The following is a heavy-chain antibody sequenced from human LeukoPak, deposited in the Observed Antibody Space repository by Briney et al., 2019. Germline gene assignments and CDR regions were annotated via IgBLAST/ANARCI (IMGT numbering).Heavy chain of an antibody. J-gene: IGHJ4*02. D-gene: IGHD3-10*01. V-gene: IGHV3-30-3*01. CDR1: GFIFSNYA. CDR3: ARDCCGEWYYFDY. CDR2: ISYEGNNK. Sequence: PGGSLRLSCAASGFIFSNYAMHWVRQAPGKGLEWVAVISYEGNNKYYADSVKGRFTISKDNSKNTLYLQMNSLRVEDTAVYYCARDCCGEWYYFDYWGQGTLVTVSS.